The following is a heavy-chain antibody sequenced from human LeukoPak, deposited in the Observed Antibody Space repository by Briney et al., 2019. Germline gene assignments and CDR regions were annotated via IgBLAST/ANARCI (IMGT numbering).Heavy chain of an antibody. D-gene: IGHD3-10*01. CDR3: ARPSNDHVSGNYFPFDD. CDR2: ISTGSRDI. J-gene: IGHJ4*02. CDR1: GFTFSTYN. Sequence: GGPLRLSCAASGFTFSTYNMNWARHAPGGGVEWGSSISTGSRDINYAHSVKARFTISRDNAKNPLYLQMNSLRAEDTAVYYCARPSNDHVSGNYFPFDDWGQGTLVTVSS. V-gene: IGHV3-21*01.